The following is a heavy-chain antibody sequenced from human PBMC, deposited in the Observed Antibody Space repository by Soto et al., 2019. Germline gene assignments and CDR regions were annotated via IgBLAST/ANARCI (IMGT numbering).Heavy chain of an antibody. CDR1: GYTFISYG. D-gene: IGHD1-26*01. V-gene: IGHV1-18*03. CDR3: AIDLGAQIVDY. Sequence: QVQLVQSGAEVKKPGASVKVSCKASGYTFISYGISWVRQAPGQGLEWMGWISGYNGNTKYAQKLQGRVTITTDTSTSTAYMVLRSLRSDDMAVYYCAIDLGAQIVDYWGQGTLVTVSS. J-gene: IGHJ4*02. CDR2: ISGYNGNT.